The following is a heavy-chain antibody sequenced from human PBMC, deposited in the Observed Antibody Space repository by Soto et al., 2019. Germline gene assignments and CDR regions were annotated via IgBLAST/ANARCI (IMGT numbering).Heavy chain of an antibody. CDR1: GGSISSSSYY. V-gene: IGHV4-39*01. CDR2: IYYSGST. Sequence: SETLSLTCTVSGGSISSSSYYWGWIRQPPGKGLEWIGSIYYSGSTYYNPSLKSRVTISVDTSKNQFSLKLSSVTAADTAVYYCARLALYSNYPYYYYGMDVWGQGKTVT. J-gene: IGHJ6*02. D-gene: IGHD4-4*01. CDR3: ARLALYSNYPYYYYGMDV.